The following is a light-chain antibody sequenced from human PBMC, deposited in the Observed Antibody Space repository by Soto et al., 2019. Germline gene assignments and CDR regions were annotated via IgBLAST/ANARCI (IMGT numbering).Light chain of an antibody. V-gene: IGKV3-20*01. CDR1: QSLSSTY. CDR2: GAS. CDR3: HQYDSSPSFT. Sequence: EIVLTQSPGTLSLSPGERATLSCRASQSLSSTYLAWYQQKPGQAPRLLIYGASSRATGIPDRFSGSGSGTDFTLTISRLEPEDFAVYFCHQYDSSPSFTFGGGTKVEIK. J-gene: IGKJ4*01.